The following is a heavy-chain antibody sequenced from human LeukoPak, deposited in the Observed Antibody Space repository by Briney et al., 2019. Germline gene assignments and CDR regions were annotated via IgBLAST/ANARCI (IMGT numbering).Heavy chain of an antibody. CDR3: ATSEGVVVVPAASGGLHWFDP. CDR1: GGTFSSYA. V-gene: IGHV1-69*13. CDR2: IIPIFGTA. Sequence: SVKVSCKASGGTFSSYAISWVRQAPGQGLEWMGGIIPIFGTANYAQKFQGRVTITADESTSTAYMELSSLRSEDTAVYYCATSEGVVVVPAASGGLHWFDPWGQGTLVTVSS. J-gene: IGHJ5*02. D-gene: IGHD2-2*01.